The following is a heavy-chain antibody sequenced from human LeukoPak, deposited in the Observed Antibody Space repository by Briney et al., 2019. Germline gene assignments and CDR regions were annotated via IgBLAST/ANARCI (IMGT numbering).Heavy chain of an antibody. CDR1: GFTFSSYA. J-gene: IGHJ4*02. CDR2: ISGSGGST. D-gene: IGHD3-10*01. V-gene: IGHV3-23*01. CDR3: ARVRLWFGESDLDY. Sequence: PGGSLRLSCAASGFTFSSYAMSWVRQAPGKGLEWVSAISGSGGSTYYADSVKGRFTISRDNSKNTLYLQMNSLRAEDTAVYYCARVRLWFGESDLDYWGQGTLVTVSS.